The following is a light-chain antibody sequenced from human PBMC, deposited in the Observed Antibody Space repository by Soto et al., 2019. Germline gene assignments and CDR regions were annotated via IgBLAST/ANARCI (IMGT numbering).Light chain of an antibody. CDR1: QGITRW. CDR3: QQYNSYST. Sequence: DIQVTQSPSTLSASVGDRVTNTCRASQGITRWLAWYQQKPGNAPKLLLYKASTLDGGVPSRFSGSGSGTEFTLTISSLQPDDFATYYCQQYNSYSTFGQGTKVDIK. CDR2: KAS. J-gene: IGKJ1*01. V-gene: IGKV1-5*03.